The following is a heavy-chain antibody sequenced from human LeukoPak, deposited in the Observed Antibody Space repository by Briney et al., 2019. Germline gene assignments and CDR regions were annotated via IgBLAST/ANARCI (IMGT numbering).Heavy chain of an antibody. J-gene: IGHJ4*02. Sequence: GGSLRLSCAASGFTFDDYTMHWVRQAPGKGLEWVSLISWDGGSTYYADSVKGRFTISRDNSKNTLYLQMGSLRAEDMAVYYCARDSRPYSSSSPWDYWGQGTLVTVSS. CDR1: GFTFDDYT. V-gene: IGHV3-43*01. CDR2: ISWDGGST. D-gene: IGHD6-6*01. CDR3: ARDSRPYSSSSPWDY.